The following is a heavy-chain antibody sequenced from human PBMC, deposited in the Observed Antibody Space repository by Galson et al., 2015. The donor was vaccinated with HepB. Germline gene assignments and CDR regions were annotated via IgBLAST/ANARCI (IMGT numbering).Heavy chain of an antibody. CDR2: IRTNANSYAS. Sequence: SLRLSCAASGFTFSGSAMHWVRQASGQGLEWVGRIRTNANSYASAYAASVKGRFTISRYDTKNTAYLQKNRLNTEDTAVYYCTRRSPDYNSSGGSDYYYGMDVWGQGTTVTVSS. D-gene: IGHD6-19*01. J-gene: IGHJ6*02. CDR1: GFTFSGSA. V-gene: IGHV3-73*01. CDR3: TRRSPDYNSSGGSDYYYGMDV.